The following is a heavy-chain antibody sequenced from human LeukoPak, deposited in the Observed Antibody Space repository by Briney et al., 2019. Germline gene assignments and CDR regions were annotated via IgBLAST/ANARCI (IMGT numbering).Heavy chain of an antibody. CDR2: INPNSGGT. CDR3: ARRGYCSSTSCYALVYFDY. CDR1: GYTFTGYY. J-gene: IGHJ4*02. V-gene: IGHV1-2*02. Sequence: ASVKVSCKASGYTFTGYYMHWVRQAPGQGLEWMGWINPNSGGTNYAQKFQGRVTMTRDTSISTAYMELSRLRSDDTAVYYCARRGYCSSTSCYALVYFDYWGQGTLVTVSS. D-gene: IGHD2-2*01.